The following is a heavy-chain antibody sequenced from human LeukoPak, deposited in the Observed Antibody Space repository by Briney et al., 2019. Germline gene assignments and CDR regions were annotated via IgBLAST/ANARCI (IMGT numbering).Heavy chain of an antibody. V-gene: IGHV4-39*01. CDR1: GGSITSYH. CDR2: IYYSGST. J-gene: IGHJ5*02. Sequence: SETLSLTCTVSGGSITSYHWGWIRQPPGKGLEWIGSIYYSGSTYYNPSLKSRVTISVDTSKNQFSLKLSSVTAADTAVYYCATTHSGYDFGDWFDPWGQGTLVTVSS. D-gene: IGHD5-12*01. CDR3: ATTHSGYDFGDWFDP.